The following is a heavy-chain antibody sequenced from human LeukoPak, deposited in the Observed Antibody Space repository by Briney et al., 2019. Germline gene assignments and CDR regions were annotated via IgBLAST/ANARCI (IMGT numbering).Heavy chain of an antibody. J-gene: IGHJ5*02. D-gene: IGHD5-24*01. CDR2: ISAYNGNT. V-gene: IGHV1-18*01. Sequence: GASVKVSCKASGYIFTNYAISWVRQAPGQGLEWMGWISAYNGNTNYAQKLQGRVTLTRDMSTSTDYLELSSLRSEDTAVYYCARDNSVRDEAWWFNPWGQGTLVTVSS. CDR1: GYIFTNYA. CDR3: ARDNSVRDEAWWFNP.